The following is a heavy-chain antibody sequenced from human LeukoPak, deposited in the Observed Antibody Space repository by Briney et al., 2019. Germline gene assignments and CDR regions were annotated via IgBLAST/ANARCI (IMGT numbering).Heavy chain of an antibody. D-gene: IGHD1-26*01. CDR1: GFTFSSSA. J-gene: IGHJ2*01. Sequence: GGSLRLSCAASGFTFSSSAMSWVRQVPGKGLEWVSGISASGGSTYYADSVKGRFTISRDSSKNTLFLHMNTLRAEDTAIYYCAKDRTVGASYWYFDLWGRGTLVTVS. CDR3: AKDRTVGASYWYFDL. CDR2: ISASGGST. V-gene: IGHV3-23*01.